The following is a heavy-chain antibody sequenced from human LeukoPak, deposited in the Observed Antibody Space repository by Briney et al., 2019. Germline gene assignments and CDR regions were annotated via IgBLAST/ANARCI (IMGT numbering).Heavy chain of an antibody. Sequence: GRSLRLSCAASGFTLSSYGMHWVRQAPGKGLEWVAVISYDGSNKYYADSVKGRFTISRDNSKNTLYLQMNSLRAEDTAVYYCAKAVVEMATIGLFDYWGQGTLVTVSS. CDR2: ISYDGSNK. J-gene: IGHJ4*02. CDR3: AKAVVEMATIGLFDY. D-gene: IGHD5-24*01. CDR1: GFTLSSYG. V-gene: IGHV3-30*18.